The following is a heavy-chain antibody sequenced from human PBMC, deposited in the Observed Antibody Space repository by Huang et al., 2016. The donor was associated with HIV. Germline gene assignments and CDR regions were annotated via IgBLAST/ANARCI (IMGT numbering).Heavy chain of an antibody. CDR1: GFRFDNSA. CDR2: ISWNSANI. D-gene: IGHD1-26*01. V-gene: IGHV3-9*01. CDR3: VKGDIVGTANFFDY. Sequence: EVQLVESGGNLIQTGGSLRLACAASGFRFDNSAMYWVRQAPGKGLEWVSSISWNSANIAYGDSVKCRFNISRDNARNSLYLQMNSLRPDDTALYYCVKGDIVGTANFFDYWGQGTQVSVSS. J-gene: IGHJ4*02.